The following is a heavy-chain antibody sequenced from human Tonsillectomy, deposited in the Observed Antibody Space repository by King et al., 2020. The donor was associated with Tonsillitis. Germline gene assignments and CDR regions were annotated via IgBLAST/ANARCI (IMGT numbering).Heavy chain of an antibody. CDR1: GYTFSNYY. D-gene: IGHD4-17*01. CDR3: ARDAHSGATGLTYHYYGMDV. J-gene: IGHJ6*02. CDR2: INPNGGST. Sequence: QLVQSGAEVRKPGASVKVSCKASGYTFSNYYIHWVRQAPGQGLEWVGIINPNGGSTSYPQKFRGRVTMTRDTSTSTVYMELSSLRSEDTAVYYCARDAHSGATGLTYHYYGMDVWGQGTTVTVSS. V-gene: IGHV1-46*01.